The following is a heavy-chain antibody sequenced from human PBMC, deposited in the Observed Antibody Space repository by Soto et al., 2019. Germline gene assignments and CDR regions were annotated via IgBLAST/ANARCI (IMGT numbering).Heavy chain of an antibody. V-gene: IGHV4-38-2*01. CDR2: IYQSGST. CDR3: ARCVRGRQYNWFDP. J-gene: IGHJ5*02. D-gene: IGHD1-26*01. Sequence: PSETLSLTCAVSGYSISSGYYWGWIRQPPGKGLEWIGSIYQSGSTYYNPSLKSRVTISVDTSKNQISLKLSSVTAADTAVYYCARCVRGRQYNWFDPRGQGTQVTVSS. CDR1: GYSISSGYY.